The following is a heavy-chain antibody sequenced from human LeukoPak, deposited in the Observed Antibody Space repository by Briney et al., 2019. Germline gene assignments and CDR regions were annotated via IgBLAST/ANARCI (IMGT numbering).Heavy chain of an antibody. Sequence: GGSLRLSWAGTGFSFGSYSLNWVRRAPGKGLEWLSYISSGSETVYYADSVKGRLTISRDNAQNSLYLQINSLRDEDTAVYHCARSRTGNYFDYWGQGTLVSVSS. CDR3: ARSRTGNYFDY. D-gene: IGHD3/OR15-3a*01. J-gene: IGHJ4*02. V-gene: IGHV3-48*02. CDR2: ISSGSETV. CDR1: GFSFGSYS.